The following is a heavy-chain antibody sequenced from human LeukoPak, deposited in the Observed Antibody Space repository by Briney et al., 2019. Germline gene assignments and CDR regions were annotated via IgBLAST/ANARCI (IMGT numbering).Heavy chain of an antibody. D-gene: IGHD2-15*01. J-gene: IGHJ3*02. V-gene: IGHV3-30*18. CDR3: AKIAGVDPFDI. Sequence: GGSLRLSCAASGFTFNTHGMHWVRQAPGKGLEWVAVISYDGTKKNYADSVEGRFTLSRDNLKNTVYLQMNSLRREDTAVYYCAKIAGVDPFDIWGQGTMVTVSS. CDR2: ISYDGTKK. CDR1: GFTFNTHG.